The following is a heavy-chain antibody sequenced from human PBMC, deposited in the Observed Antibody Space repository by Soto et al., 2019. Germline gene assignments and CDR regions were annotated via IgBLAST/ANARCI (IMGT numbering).Heavy chain of an antibody. J-gene: IGHJ3*01. Sequence: SETLSLTCSVSGDSVSSGGSYWIWVRQHTGRGLEWVGFIYDSGRAYYNPSLKSRVIVSVDTSQNQFSLKLSSVTAADTAVYYCAGDNASFLGANAFDFWGPGRMVTVSS. CDR3: AGDNASFLGANAFDF. CDR1: GDSVSSGGSY. V-gene: IGHV4-31*03. CDR2: IYDSGRA. D-gene: IGHD3-16*01.